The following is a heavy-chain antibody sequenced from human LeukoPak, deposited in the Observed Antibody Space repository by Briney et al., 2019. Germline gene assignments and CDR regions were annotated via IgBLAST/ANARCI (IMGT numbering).Heavy chain of an antibody. D-gene: IGHD3-3*01. CDR3: ASGKITIFGVATRLNWFDP. CDR1: GGTFSSYA. J-gene: IGHJ5*02. V-gene: IGHV1-69*13. Sequence: ASVKVSCKDSGGTFSSYAISWVRQAPGQGLEWMGGIIPIFGTANYAQKFQGRVTITADESTSTAYMELSSLRSEDTAVYYCASGKITIFGVATRLNWFDPWGQGTLVTVSS. CDR2: IIPIFGTA.